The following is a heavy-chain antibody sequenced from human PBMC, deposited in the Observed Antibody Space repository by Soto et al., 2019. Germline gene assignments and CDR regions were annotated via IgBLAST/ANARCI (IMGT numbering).Heavy chain of an antibody. CDR2: IYYSGST. CDR3: ASSLDTSSSWYEPFDY. V-gene: IGHV4-39*01. J-gene: IGHJ4*02. Sequence: SETLSLTCTVSGGSISSSSYYWGWIRQPPGKGLEWIGSIYYSGSTYYNPSLKSRVTISVDTSKNQFSLKLSSVTAADTAVYYCASSLDTSSSWYEPFDYWGQGTLVTVSS. CDR1: GGSISSSSYY. D-gene: IGHD6-13*01.